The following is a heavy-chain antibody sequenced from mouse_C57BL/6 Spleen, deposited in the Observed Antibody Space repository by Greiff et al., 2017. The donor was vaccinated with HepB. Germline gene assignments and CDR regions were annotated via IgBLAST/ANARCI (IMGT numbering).Heavy chain of an antibody. CDR3: ANWDGYFEV. V-gene: IGHV1-82*01. D-gene: IGHD4-1*02. CDR2: IYPGDGDT. Sequence: QVQLKQSGPELVKPGASVKISCKASGYAFSSSWMNWVEQRPGKGLEWIGRIYPGDGDTNYNGKFKGKATVTADKSSSTAYMQLSSLTSEDSAVYFCANWDGYFEVWGTGTTVTVSS. J-gene: IGHJ1*03. CDR1: GYAFSSSW.